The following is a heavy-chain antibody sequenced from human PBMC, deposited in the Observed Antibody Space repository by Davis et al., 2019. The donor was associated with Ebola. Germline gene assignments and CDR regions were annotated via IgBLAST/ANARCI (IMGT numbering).Heavy chain of an antibody. CDR1: GFTFSSYN. J-gene: IGHJ4*02. CDR2: ISSRSSTI. Sequence: GESLKISCAASGFTFSSYNMNWVRQAPGKGLEWVSYISSRSSTIYYADSVKGRFTISRDNAKNSLYLQMNSLRDEDTAVYYCAGDVRGFDYWGQGTLVTVSS. V-gene: IGHV3-48*02. D-gene: IGHD3-10*01. CDR3: AGDVRGFDY.